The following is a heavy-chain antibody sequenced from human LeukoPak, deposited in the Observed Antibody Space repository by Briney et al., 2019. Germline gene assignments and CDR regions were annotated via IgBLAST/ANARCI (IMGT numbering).Heavy chain of an antibody. Sequence: GGSLRLSCAASGFTFSNAWMSWVRQAPGKGLEWVGRIESKTDGGTTDYAAPVKGRFTISRDDSKNTLYLQMNSLKTEDTAVYYCTTADDYDFWSGYYDYYYYYYMDVWGKGTTVTVSS. J-gene: IGHJ6*03. CDR3: TTADDYDFWSGYYDYYYYYYMDV. CDR1: GFTFSNAW. V-gene: IGHV3-15*04. CDR2: IESKTDGGTT. D-gene: IGHD3-3*01.